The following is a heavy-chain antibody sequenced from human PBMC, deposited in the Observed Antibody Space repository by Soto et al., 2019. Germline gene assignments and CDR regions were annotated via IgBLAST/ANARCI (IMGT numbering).Heavy chain of an antibody. D-gene: IGHD1-1*01. J-gene: IGHJ5*02. CDR3: ARGNNWKDLEPANWFDP. V-gene: IGHV3-21*01. CDR1: GFTFSSYS. Sequence: GGSLRLSCAASGFTFSSYSMNWVRQAPGKGLEWVSSISSSSSYIYYADSVKGRFTISRDNAKNSLYLQMNSLRAEDTAVYYCARGNNWKDLEPANWFDPWGQGTLDTVSS. CDR2: ISSSSSYI.